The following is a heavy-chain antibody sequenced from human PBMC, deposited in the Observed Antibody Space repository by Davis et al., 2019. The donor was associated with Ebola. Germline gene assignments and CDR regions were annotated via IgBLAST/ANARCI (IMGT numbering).Heavy chain of an antibody. J-gene: IGHJ4*02. Sequence: PSETLSLTCAVYGGSFSGYYWSWIRQPPGKGLEWIGEINHSGSTNYNPSLKSRVTISVDTSKNQFSLKLSSVTAADTAVYYCARHDSYSNSPFDYWGQGTLVTVSS. CDR3: ARHDSYSNSPFDY. CDR2: INHSGST. D-gene: IGHD4-11*01. V-gene: IGHV4-34*01. CDR1: GGSFSGYY.